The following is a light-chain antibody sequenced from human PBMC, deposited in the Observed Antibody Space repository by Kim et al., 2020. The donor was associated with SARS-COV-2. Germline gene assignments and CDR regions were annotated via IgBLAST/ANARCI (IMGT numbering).Light chain of an antibody. V-gene: IGLV6-57*03. J-gene: IGLJ3*02. CDR2: EDN. CDR1: SGSMGSNY. Sequence: GKTVTSSCTRSSGSMGSNYVQWYQQRPGSAPTTVIYEDNQRPSGVPGRFSGSIDSSSNSAALTISGLKTEDEADYYCQSYDSSNWVFGGGTQLTVL. CDR3: QSYDSSNWV.